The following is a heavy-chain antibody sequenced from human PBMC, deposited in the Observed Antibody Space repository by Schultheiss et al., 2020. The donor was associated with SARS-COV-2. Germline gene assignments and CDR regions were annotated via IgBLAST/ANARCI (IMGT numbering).Heavy chain of an antibody. V-gene: IGHV4-34*01. CDR2: INHSGST. CDR1: GGSFSGYY. CDR3: ARGRTYNQLLYGIGAFDI. D-gene: IGHD2-2*02. Sequence: SETLSLTCAVYGGSFSGYYWSWIRQPPGKGLEWIGEINHSGSTNYNPSLKSRVTISVDTSKNQFSLKLSSVTAADTAVYYCARGRTYNQLLYGIGAFDIWGQGTMVTVSS. J-gene: IGHJ3*02.